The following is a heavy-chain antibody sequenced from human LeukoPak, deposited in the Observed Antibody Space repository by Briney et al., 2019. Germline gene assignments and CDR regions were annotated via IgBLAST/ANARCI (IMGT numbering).Heavy chain of an antibody. CDR2: AAATGERT. J-gene: IGHJ4*01. D-gene: IGHD5-24*01. Sequence: VSVTVSCKASSYSFTSFHIHWVRQAPGQGLEWMGGAAATGERTTYAQKFQGRVTVTRDTSTNTVYMDLSNLRSEDTAVYFCATILIGYNHFDYWGQGPQVIVSS. CDR1: SYSFTSFH. CDR3: ATILIGYNHFDY. V-gene: IGHV1-46*01.